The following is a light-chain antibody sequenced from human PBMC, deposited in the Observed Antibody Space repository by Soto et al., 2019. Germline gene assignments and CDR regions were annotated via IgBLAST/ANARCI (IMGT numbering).Light chain of an antibody. V-gene: IGLV2-14*01. Sequence: QSALTQPASVSGSPGQSITISCTGTSSDVGGYNYVSWYQQHPGKAPKLMIYDVSNRPSVVSNRFSGSKSDNTASLTISGLQAEDEADYYCSSYTSSSTLLYVFGTGTKLTVL. CDR1: SSDVGGYNY. CDR2: DVS. J-gene: IGLJ1*01. CDR3: SSYTSSSTLLYV.